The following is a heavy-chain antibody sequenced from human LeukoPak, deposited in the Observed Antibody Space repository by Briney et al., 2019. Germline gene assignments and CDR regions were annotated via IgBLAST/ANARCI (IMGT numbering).Heavy chain of an antibody. CDR1: GYTFTSYY. CDR3: AREINGAFDY. CDR2: ISPYNGNT. D-gene: IGHD3-10*01. V-gene: IGHV1-18*04. Sequence: ASVKVSCKASGYTFTSYYIHWVRQAPGQGLEWVGWISPYNGNTKYTQSLQGRFTMTTDTSTTTAYLEMTGLTSDDTAVYYCAREINGAFDYWGQGTVVTVSS. J-gene: IGHJ4*02.